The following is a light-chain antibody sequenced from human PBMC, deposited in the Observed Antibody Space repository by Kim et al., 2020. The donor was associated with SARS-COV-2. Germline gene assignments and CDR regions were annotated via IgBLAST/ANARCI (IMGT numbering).Light chain of an antibody. CDR1: KLGDKY. V-gene: IGLV3-1*01. CDR3: QAWDSNNVV. CDR2: QDT. Sequence: SVSPGQTASITCSGDKLGDKYACWYQQKPGQSPVVVIYQDTRRPSGVPERFSGSNSGNTATLTISETQALDEADYYCQAWDSNNVVFGGGTKLTVL. J-gene: IGLJ2*01.